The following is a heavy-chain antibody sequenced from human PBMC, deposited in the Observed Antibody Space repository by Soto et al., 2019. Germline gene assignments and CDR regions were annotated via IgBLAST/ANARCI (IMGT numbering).Heavy chain of an antibody. CDR2: TYYRSKWYN. CDR3: ARAGEDRITGTSYYYGMDV. V-gene: IGHV6-1*01. CDR1: GDSVSSNSAA. Sequence: PSQTLSLTCAISGDSVSSNSAAWNWIRQSPSRGLEWLGRTYYRSKWYNDYAVSVKSRITINPDTSKNQFSLQLNSVTPEDTAVYYCARAGEDRITGTSYYYGMDVWGQGTTVTVSS. D-gene: IGHD1-20*01. J-gene: IGHJ6*02.